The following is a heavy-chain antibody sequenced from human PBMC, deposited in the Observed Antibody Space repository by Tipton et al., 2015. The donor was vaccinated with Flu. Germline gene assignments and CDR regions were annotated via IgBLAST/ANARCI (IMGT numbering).Heavy chain of an antibody. D-gene: IGHD2-2*01. CDR3: ARGDCSSTSCLDY. CDR2: IYYSGST. Sequence: LVQPSETLSLTCTVSGGSISSCYWSWIRQPPGKGLEWIGYIYYSGSTNYNPSLKSRVTISADTSNNQFSLKLSSVTAADTAVYYCARGDCSSTSCLDYWGQGTLVTVSS. J-gene: IGHJ4*02. V-gene: IGHV4-59*01. CDR1: GGSISSCY.